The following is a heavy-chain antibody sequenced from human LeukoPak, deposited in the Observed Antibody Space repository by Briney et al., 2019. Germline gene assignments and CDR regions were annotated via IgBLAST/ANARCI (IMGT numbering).Heavy chain of an antibody. CDR3: AKSDYYDSSGYFAGGDWFDP. CDR2: IYYSGST. J-gene: IGHJ5*02. Sequence: SETLSLTCSVSGGSLTYYYWTWIRQPPGRRPEWIGFIYYSGSTNYNPSLESRVAFSVDASKNQVSLNLSSVTAADTAVYYCAKSDYYDSSGYFAGGDWFDPWGQGTLVTVSS. D-gene: IGHD3-22*01. V-gene: IGHV4-59*01. CDR1: GGSLTYYY.